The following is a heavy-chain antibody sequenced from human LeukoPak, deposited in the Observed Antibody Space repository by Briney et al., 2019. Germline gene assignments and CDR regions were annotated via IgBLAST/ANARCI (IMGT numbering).Heavy chain of an antibody. CDR1: GFTSSSYE. J-gene: IGHJ3*02. Sequence: PGGSLRLSCAASGFTSSSYEMNWVRQAPGKGLEWVSYISSSGSTIYYADSVKGRFTISRDNAKNSLYLQMNSLRAEDTAVYYCARGTDYYGSGSYRQDAFDIWGQGTMVTVSS. V-gene: IGHV3-48*03. CDR2: ISSSGSTI. CDR3: ARGTDYYGSGSYRQDAFDI. D-gene: IGHD3-10*01.